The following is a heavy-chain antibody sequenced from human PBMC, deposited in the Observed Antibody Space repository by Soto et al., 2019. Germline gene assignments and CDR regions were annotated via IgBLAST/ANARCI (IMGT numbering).Heavy chain of an antibody. J-gene: IGHJ3*02. D-gene: IGHD3-16*02. CDR1: GGTFSSYT. V-gene: IGHV1-69*02. CDR3: ARCRGSHLGELSSDDFDI. CDR2: IIPILGIA. Sequence: GTSVKVSCKASGGTFSSYTISWVRQAPGQGLEWMGRIIPILGIANYAQKFQGRVTITADKSTSTAYMELSSLRSEDTAVYYCARCRGSHLGELSSDDFDIWGHGTMVTVSS.